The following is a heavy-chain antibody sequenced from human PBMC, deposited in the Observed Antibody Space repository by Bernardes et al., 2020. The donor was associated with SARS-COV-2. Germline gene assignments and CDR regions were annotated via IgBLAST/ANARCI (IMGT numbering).Heavy chain of an antibody. CDR1: GFIFSRIA. CDR2: ISGSGGST. Sequence: GGSLRLSCAASGFIFSRIAITWVRHAPGKGLEWVSGISGSGGSTYYADSVKGRFTISRDNSNNTLYLEMNSLKADDTAIYFCAKCIQGSYAMDVWGQGTTVTVSS. CDR3: AKCIQGSYAMDV. D-gene: IGHD5-18*01. J-gene: IGHJ6*02. V-gene: IGHV3-23*01.